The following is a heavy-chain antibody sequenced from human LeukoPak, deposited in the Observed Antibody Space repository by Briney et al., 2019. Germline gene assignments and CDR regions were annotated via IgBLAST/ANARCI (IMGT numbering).Heavy chain of an antibody. CDR1: GYTFTGYY. Sequence: GASANVSCKASGYTFTGYYMHWVRQVPGQGLEWMGWINPNSGGANYAQKFQGWVTMTRDTSISTAYMELSRLRSDDTAVYYCARGRPYGGNSPFDYWGQGTLVTSPQ. CDR2: INPNSGGA. D-gene: IGHD4-23*01. J-gene: IGHJ4*02. CDR3: ARGRPYGGNSPFDY. V-gene: IGHV1-2*04.